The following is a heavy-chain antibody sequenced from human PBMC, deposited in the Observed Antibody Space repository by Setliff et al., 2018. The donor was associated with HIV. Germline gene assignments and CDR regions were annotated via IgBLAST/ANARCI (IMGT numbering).Heavy chain of an antibody. CDR1: GDSISSSSYY. V-gene: IGHV4-39*01. J-gene: IGHJ4*02. D-gene: IGHD3-22*01. CDR3: ASLPPLYDSSGYYFDY. CDR2: LYYSGST. Sequence: PSETLSLTCSVSGDSISSSSYYWGWLRQPPGKGLEWIGSLYYSGSTYYNPSLNSRVTISVDASKNQFSLKLSSVTAADTAVYYCASLPPLYDSSGYYFDYWGQGTLVTVSS.